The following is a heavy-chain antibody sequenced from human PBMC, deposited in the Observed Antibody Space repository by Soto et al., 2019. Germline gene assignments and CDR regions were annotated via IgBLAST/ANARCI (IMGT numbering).Heavy chain of an antibody. J-gene: IGHJ5*02. CDR2: INHSGST. V-gene: IGHV4-34*01. CDR1: GGSFSGYY. D-gene: IGHD3-22*01. CDR3: ARGPITTNPRFDP. Sequence: PSETLSLTCAVYGGSFSGYYWSWIRQPPGKGLEWIGEINHSGSTNYNPSLKSRVTISVDTPKNQFSLKLSSVTAADTAVYYCARGPITTNPRFDPWGQGTLVTVS.